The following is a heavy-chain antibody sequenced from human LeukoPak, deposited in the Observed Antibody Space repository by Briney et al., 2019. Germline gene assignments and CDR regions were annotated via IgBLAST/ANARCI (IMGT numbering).Heavy chain of an antibody. CDR3: ARDIVVVPAANTVGWFDP. CDR1: GYTFTSYG. Sequence: ASVKVSCKASGYTFTSYGISWVRQAPGQGLEWMGWISAYNGNTNYAQKLQGRVTMTTDTSTSTAYMELRSLRSDDTAVYNCARDIVVVPAANTVGWFDPWGQGTLVTVSS. J-gene: IGHJ5*02. D-gene: IGHD2-2*01. CDR2: ISAYNGNT. V-gene: IGHV1-18*04.